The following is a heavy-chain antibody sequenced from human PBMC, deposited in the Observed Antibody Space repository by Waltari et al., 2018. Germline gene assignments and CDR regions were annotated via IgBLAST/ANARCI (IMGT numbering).Heavy chain of an antibody. Sequence: QVQLVESGGGVVQPGRSLRLVCGASGFSFDNYDMHWVRQARGKGLEWVAAISYDANNQYYTDSVKGRFTISRDNSKNLLYLQMNSLQTADTAVYYCASVADSGYKTNWGQGTLVTVSS. J-gene: IGHJ4*02. V-gene: IGHV3-30-3*01. CDR1: GFSFDNYD. CDR3: ASVADSGYKTN. CDR2: ISYDANNQ. D-gene: IGHD5-12*01.